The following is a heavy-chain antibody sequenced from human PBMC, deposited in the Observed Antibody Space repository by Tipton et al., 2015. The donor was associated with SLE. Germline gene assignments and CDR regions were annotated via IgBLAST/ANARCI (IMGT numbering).Heavy chain of an antibody. CDR3: ARQRPGAVAGRGFDL. J-gene: IGHJ2*01. CDR1: GGSISSSSYY. D-gene: IGHD6-19*01. CDR2: IYYSGST. V-gene: IGHV4-39*01. Sequence: TLSLTCTVSGGSISSSSYYWGWIRQPPGKGLEWIGSIYYSGSTYYNPSLKSRVTISVDTSKNQFSLKLSSVTAADTAVYYCARQRPGAVAGRGFDLWGRGTLVTVSS.